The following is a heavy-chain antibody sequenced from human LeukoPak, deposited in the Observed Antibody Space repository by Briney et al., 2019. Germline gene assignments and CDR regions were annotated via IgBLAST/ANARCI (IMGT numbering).Heavy chain of an antibody. CDR3: ARSYCSGSSCYRSPRIWYFDL. V-gene: IGHV4-59*01. CDR2: IYYSGST. CDR1: GGSISSYY. Sequence: SETLSLTCTVSGGSISSYYWSWIRQPPGEGLEWIGYIYYSGSTNYNPSLKSRVTISVDTSKNQFSLKLSSVTAADTAVYYCARSYCSGSSCYRSPRIWYFDLWGRGTLVTVSS. J-gene: IGHJ2*01. D-gene: IGHD2-15*01.